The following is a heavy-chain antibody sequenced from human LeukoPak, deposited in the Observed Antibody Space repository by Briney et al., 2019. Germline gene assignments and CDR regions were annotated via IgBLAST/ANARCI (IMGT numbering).Heavy chain of an antibody. CDR1: GLTFSRYW. J-gene: IGHJ4*02. CDR2: INQGASEI. Sequence: GGSLRLSCAASGLTFSRYWMSWVRQAPGKGLEWVANINQGASEIYYVDSVKGRFTISRDNAKNSLYLQMNRLRAEDTAVYYCARDRPVDGVSNWGQGTLVTVSS. V-gene: IGHV3-7*03. CDR3: ARDRPVDGVSN. D-gene: IGHD2-8*01.